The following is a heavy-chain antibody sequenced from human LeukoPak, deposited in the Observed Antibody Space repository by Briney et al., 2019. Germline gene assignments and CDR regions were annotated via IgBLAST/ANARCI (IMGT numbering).Heavy chain of an antibody. Sequence: ASVKVSCKASGYTFTSYGISWVRQAPGQGLEWMGWISAYNGNTNYAQKLQGRVTMTTDTSTSTAYMELRSLRSDDTAVYYCARGPVYCTNGVCYYYYYYMDVWGKGTTVTVSS. V-gene: IGHV1-18*01. CDR2: ISAYNGNT. J-gene: IGHJ6*03. D-gene: IGHD2-8*01. CDR1: GYTFTSYG. CDR3: ARGPVYCTNGVCYYYYYYMDV.